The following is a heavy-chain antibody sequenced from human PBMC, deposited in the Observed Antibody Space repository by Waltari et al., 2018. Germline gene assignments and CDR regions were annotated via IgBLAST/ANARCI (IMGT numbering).Heavy chain of an antibody. J-gene: IGHJ4*02. V-gene: IGHV3-23*01. CDR1: GFTFSNCT. CDR2: IPGIGDAT. CDR3: AKSPKVATIFDY. Sequence: EVQLLESGGGLAQPGGSLRLSCAASGFTFSNCTMSWVRQAPGSVLERVSGIPGIGDATYYSDSVKGRFTISRDNSKNTLYLQMNNLRAEDTAVYYCAKSPKVATIFDYWGQGTLVTVS. D-gene: IGHD5-12*01.